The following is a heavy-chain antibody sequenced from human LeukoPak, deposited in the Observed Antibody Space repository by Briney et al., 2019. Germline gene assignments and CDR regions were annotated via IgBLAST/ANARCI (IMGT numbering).Heavy chain of an antibody. D-gene: IGHD3-9*01. CDR1: GGSFSGYY. V-gene: IGHV4-34*01. Sequence: SETLSLTCAVCGGSFSGYYWSWIRQPPGKGLEWIGEINHSGSTNYNPSLKSRVTISVDTSKNQFSLKLSSVTAADTAVYYCARGPLRYFAWLSHYFDYWGQGSLVTVSS. J-gene: IGHJ4*02. CDR3: ARGPLRYFAWLSHYFDY. CDR2: INHSGST.